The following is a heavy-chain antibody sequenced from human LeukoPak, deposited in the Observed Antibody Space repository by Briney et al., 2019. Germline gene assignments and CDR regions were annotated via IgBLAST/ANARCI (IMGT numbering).Heavy chain of an antibody. CDR1: GYTFTSYD. D-gene: IGHD6-19*01. CDR3: AKDGGQQWLTNYYSYGMDV. CDR2: MSPNSGNT. J-gene: IGHJ6*02. V-gene: IGHV1-8*01. Sequence: ASVKVSCKASGYTFTSYDFNWVRQATGQGLEWMGWMSPNSGNTGYAQKFQGRVTMTSNTSISTAYMELRSLRSDDTAVYYCAKDGGQQWLTNYYSYGMDVWGQGTSVIVSS.